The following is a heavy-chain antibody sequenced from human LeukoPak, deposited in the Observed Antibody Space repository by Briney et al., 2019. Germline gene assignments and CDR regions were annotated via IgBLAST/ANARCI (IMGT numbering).Heavy chain of an antibody. J-gene: IGHJ3*02. V-gene: IGHV3-74*01. CDR2: INGDGRDT. CDR3: ARAGVMGGFDI. Sequence: GGSLRLSCAASGFTFSSYYMHWVRQATGKGLVWVSRINGDGRDTNHADSVKGRFTRTRDNAKNTLYLQNDSVLAEDTAVYYCARAGVMGGFDIWGHGTMVTVSS. D-gene: IGHD2-21*01. CDR1: GFTFSSYY.